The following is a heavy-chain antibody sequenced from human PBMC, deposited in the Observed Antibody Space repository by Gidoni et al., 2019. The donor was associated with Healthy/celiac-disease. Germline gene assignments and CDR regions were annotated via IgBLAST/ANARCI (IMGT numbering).Heavy chain of an antibody. J-gene: IGHJ5*02. CDR3: ARGVTAYNWFDP. V-gene: IGHV4-30-2*01. Sequence: QLQLQASGSGLVKPSQTLSLTCAVSGGSISSGGYSWSWIRQPPGKGLEWIGYIYHSGSTYYNPSLKSRVTISVDRSKNQFSLKLSSVTAADTAVYYCARGVTAYNWFDPWGQGTLVTVSS. CDR1: GGSISSGGYS. D-gene: IGHD2-21*02. CDR2: IYHSGST.